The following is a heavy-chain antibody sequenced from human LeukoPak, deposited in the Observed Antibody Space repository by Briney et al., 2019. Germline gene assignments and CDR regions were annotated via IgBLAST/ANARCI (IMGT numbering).Heavy chain of an antibody. CDR2: ISGSGGST. D-gene: IGHD6-13*01. CDR3: AKVNAGYFDY. V-gene: IGHV3-23*01. J-gene: IGHJ4*02. Sequence: GGSLRLSCAASGFTFSSYAMSWVRQAPGKGLEWVSVISGSGGSTYYADSVKGRFTVSRDNSKNTLYLQMNSLRAEDTAVYYCAKVNAGYFDYWGQGTLVTVSS. CDR1: GFTFSSYA.